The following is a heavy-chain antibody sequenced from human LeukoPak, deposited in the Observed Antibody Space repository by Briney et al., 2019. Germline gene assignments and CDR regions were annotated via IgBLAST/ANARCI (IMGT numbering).Heavy chain of an antibody. CDR3: ARAGDKGTANWYFDL. V-gene: IGHV3-48*03. CDR1: GFSFARSE. J-gene: IGHJ2*01. Sequence: GGSLRLSCAAAGFSFARSEMDWVRQAPGKGLEWISSSSMYYADSVKGRFTISRENAKQTLYLQMNSLRPEDTAVYYCARAGDKGTANWYFDLWGRGTLVTVSS. CDR2: SSM. D-gene: IGHD2-21*01.